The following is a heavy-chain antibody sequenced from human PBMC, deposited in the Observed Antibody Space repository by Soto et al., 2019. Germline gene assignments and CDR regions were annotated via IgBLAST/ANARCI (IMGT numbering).Heavy chain of an antibody. Sequence: GGSLRLSCAASGFTFSSYAMHWVRQAPGKGLEWVAVISYDGSNKYYADSVKGRFTISRDNSKNTLYLQMNSLRAEDTAVYYCAREGEYQDNYYYYGMDVWGQGTTVTVSS. J-gene: IGHJ6*02. V-gene: IGHV3-30-3*01. CDR1: GFTFSSYA. D-gene: IGHD2-2*01. CDR2: ISYDGSNK. CDR3: AREGEYQDNYYYYGMDV.